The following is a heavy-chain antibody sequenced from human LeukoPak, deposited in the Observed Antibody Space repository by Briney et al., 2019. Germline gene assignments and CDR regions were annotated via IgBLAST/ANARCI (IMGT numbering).Heavy chain of an antibody. CDR2: INPNSGGT. J-gene: IGHJ5*02. CDR1: GYTFTGYY. CDR3: ARDRTTVTTVVYWFDP. Sequence: GASVKVSCKASGYTFTGYYMHWVRQAPGQGLEWMGWINPNSGGTNYAQKFQGRVTMTRDTSISTAYMELSRLRSDDTAVYYCARDRTTVTTVVYWFDPWGQGTLVTVSS. V-gene: IGHV1-2*02. D-gene: IGHD4-11*01.